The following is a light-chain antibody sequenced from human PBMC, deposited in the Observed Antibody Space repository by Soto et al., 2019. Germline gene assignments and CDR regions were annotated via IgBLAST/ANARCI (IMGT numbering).Light chain of an antibody. V-gene: IGLV2-14*01. J-gene: IGLJ7*01. CDR3: SSYTSSSSYV. Sequence: QSVLTQPAPVSGSPGQSITISCTGTSSDVGGYNYVSWYQQHPGKAPKLMIYEVSNRPSGVSNRFSSSKSGNTASLTISGLQAEDEADYYCSSYTSSSSYVFGTGTQLTVL. CDR2: EVS. CDR1: SSDVGGYNY.